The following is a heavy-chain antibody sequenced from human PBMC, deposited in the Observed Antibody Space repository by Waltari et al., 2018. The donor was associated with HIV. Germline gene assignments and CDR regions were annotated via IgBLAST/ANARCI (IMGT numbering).Heavy chain of an antibody. CDR1: GGSFSSYY. V-gene: IGHV4-34*01. CDR2: INQTGNT. J-gene: IGHJ3*01. CDR3: AGAKRCGTECLDAFDV. Sequence: QVQLQQWGAGLLKPSETLSLSCAVYGGSFSSYYWNWIRQFPGKGPGWLGQINQTGNTNFDTSLKSRITIAVDTSKNHFALRVTSMTAADTAVYYRAGAKRCGTECLDAFDVGGKGTMVSVSS. D-gene: IGHD1-26*01.